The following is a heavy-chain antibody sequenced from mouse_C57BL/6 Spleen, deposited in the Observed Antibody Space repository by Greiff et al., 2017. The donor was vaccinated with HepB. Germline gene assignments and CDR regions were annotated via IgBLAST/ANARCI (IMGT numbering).Heavy chain of an antibody. Sequence: QVQLKESGAELVRPGASVKLSCKASGYTFTDYYINWVKQRPGQGLEWIARIYPGSGNTYYNEKFKGKATLTAEKTSSTAYMQLSSLTSEDSAVYFCASSYYYGSRDYWGQGTTLTVSS. D-gene: IGHD1-1*01. J-gene: IGHJ2*01. CDR1: GYTFTDYY. V-gene: IGHV1-76*01. CDR3: ASSYYYGSRDY. CDR2: IYPGSGNT.